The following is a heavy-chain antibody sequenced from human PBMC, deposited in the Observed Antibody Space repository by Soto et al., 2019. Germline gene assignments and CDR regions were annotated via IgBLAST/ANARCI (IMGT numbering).Heavy chain of an antibody. D-gene: IGHD3-9*01. CDR2: IIPILGIA. V-gene: IGHV1-69*02. CDR3: AGGGGGYYDILTGLDY. J-gene: IGHJ4*02. Sequence: QVQLVQSGAEVKKPGSSVKVSCKASGGTFSSYTISWVRQAPGQGLEWMGRIIPILGIANYAQKFQGRVTSPRDKSTGTAYRGLGSLRAEGTAVYYCAGGGGGYYDILTGLDYWGQGTLVTVSS. CDR1: GGTFSSYT.